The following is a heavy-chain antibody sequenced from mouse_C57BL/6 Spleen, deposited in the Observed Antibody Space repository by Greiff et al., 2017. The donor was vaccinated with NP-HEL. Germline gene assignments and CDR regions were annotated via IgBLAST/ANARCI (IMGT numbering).Heavy chain of an antibody. CDR2: IHPNSGST. Sequence: QVQLQQPGAELVKPGASVKLSCKASGYTFTSYWMHWVKQRPGQGLEWIGMIHPNSGSTNYNEKFKSKATLTVDKSSSTAYMQLSSLTSEDSAVYYCARSLLRTVSYYFDYWGQGTTLTVSS. CDR3: ARSLLRTVSYYFDY. V-gene: IGHV1-64*01. D-gene: IGHD1-1*01. CDR1: GYTFTSYW. J-gene: IGHJ2*01.